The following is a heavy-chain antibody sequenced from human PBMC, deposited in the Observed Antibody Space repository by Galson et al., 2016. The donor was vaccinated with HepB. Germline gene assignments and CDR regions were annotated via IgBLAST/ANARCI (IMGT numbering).Heavy chain of an antibody. CDR2: IHNSGST. D-gene: IGHD2-8*02. J-gene: IGHJ6*02. CDR3: ARDHCTGGVCYSSPWYYGMDV. CDR1: GGSISSRGYS. V-gene: IGHV4-39*07. Sequence: ETLSLTCTVSGGSISSRGYSWGWIRQPPGKGLEWIGTIHNSGSTFYNPSLKSRVTISEDTSKTQFSLRLTSVTAADTAIYYCARDHCTGGVCYSSPWYYGMDVWGQGTTVTVSS.